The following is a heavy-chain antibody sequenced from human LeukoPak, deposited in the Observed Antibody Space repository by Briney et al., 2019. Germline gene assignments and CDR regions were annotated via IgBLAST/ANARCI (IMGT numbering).Heavy chain of an antibody. V-gene: IGHV4-4*07. Sequence: SETLSLTCSVSGGSISSNYWSWIRQPAGKGLEWIGRTYSSGSTNYNPSLKSRLTMSVDTSKNQFSLRLSSVTAADTAVYFCARVKYYDSSGYYYFEYWGQGILVTVSS. CDR1: GGSISSNY. CDR3: ARVKYYDSSGYYYFEY. J-gene: IGHJ4*02. D-gene: IGHD3-22*01. CDR2: TYSSGST.